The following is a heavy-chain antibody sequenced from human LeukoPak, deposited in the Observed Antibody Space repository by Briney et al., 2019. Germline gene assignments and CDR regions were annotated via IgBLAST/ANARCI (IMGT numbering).Heavy chain of an antibody. V-gene: IGHV1-8*01. D-gene: IGHD3-22*01. CDR1: GYTFTSYD. CDR3: AREGSCYYDSSGYDWNAFDI. Sequence: ASVKVSCKASGYTFTSYDINWVRQAPGQGLEWMGWMNPNSGNTGYAQKFQGRVTMTRNTSISTAYMELSSLRSEDTAVYDCAREGSCYYDSSGYDWNAFDIWGQGTMVTVSS. J-gene: IGHJ3*02. CDR2: MNPNSGNT.